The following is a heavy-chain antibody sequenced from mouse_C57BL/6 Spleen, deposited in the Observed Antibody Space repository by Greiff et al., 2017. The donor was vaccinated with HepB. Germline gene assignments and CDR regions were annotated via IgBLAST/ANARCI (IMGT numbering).Heavy chain of an antibody. D-gene: IGHD2-4*01. CDR1: GYTFTSYW. Sequence: QVQLKQPGAELVMPGASVKLSCKASGYTFTSYWMHWVKQRPGQGLEWIGEIDPSDSYTNYNQKFKGKSTLTVDKSSSTAYMQLSSLTSEDSAVYYCARYDYDRVFAYWGQGTLVTVSA. CDR3: ARYDYDRVFAY. V-gene: IGHV1-69*01. J-gene: IGHJ3*01. CDR2: IDPSDSYT.